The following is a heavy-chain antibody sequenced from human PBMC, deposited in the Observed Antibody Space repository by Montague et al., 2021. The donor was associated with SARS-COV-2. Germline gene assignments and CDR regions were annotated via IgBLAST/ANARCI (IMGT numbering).Heavy chain of an antibody. CDR3: AREYSAPRWFGEYNRYGMDV. CDR2: MWYDGSNQ. CDR1: GFTFSSYG. D-gene: IGHD3-10*01. J-gene: IGHJ6*02. V-gene: IGHV3-33*01. Sequence: SLRLSCAASGFTFSSYGMHWVRQAPGKGLEWVAVMWYDGSNQYYGDSVKGRFTISRDNSRNTLYLQMNSLRAEDTAVYYCAREYSAPRWFGEYNRYGMDVWGQGTTVTGSS.